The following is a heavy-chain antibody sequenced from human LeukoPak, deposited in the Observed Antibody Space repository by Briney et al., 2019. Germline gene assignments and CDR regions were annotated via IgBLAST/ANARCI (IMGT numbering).Heavy chain of an antibody. CDR1: GDSLTTFY. Sequence: SETLSLTCTVSGDSLTTFYWKWIRQPAGKGLEWIGRIYASGSTNYNPSLKRRVTLSGDTPNNQFSLQLSPVPAADTAVYSCPGSGMSGVHFHLWGQGTLPTVS. CDR3: PGSGMSGVHFHL. J-gene: IGHJ4*02. D-gene: IGHD1-20*01. CDR2: IYASGST. V-gene: IGHV4-4*07.